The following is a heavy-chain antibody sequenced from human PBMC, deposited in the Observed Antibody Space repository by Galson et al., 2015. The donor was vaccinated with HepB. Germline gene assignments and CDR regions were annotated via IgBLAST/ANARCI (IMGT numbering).Heavy chain of an antibody. V-gene: IGHV3-33*08. D-gene: IGHD1-26*01. CDR3: ARTYYSGSYFLPPNY. J-gene: IGHJ4*02. Sequence: LRLSCAASGFTFTNYGFHWVRQAPGKGLEWVAVIWYNGSNKNYADSVKGRFTISRDNSKNTLYVQMNSLRAEDTAAYYCARTYYSGSYFLPPNYWGQGTLVTVSS. CDR2: IWYNGSNK. CDR1: GFTFTNYG.